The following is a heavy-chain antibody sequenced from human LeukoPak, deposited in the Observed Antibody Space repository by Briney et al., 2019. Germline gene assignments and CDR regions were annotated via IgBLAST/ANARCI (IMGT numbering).Heavy chain of an antibody. Sequence: SETLSLICTVSGTSISSISYYWGWIRQPPGKGLEWIGSTYHSGSTYSNPSLKSRVTISVDTSKNQFSLKLSSVTAADTAVYYCARHGSGFHTGIFYYYYMDVWGKGTTVTVSS. J-gene: IGHJ6*03. D-gene: IGHD3-3*01. CDR3: ARHGSGFHTGIFYYYYMDV. CDR1: GTSISSISYY. V-gene: IGHV4-39*01. CDR2: TYHSGST.